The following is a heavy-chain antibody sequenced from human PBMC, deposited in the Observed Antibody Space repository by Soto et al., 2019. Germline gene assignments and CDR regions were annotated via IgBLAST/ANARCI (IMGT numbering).Heavy chain of an antibody. CDR3: ARVGGTYYDFWSGYYARGYFFDS. CDR2: INHSGST. J-gene: IGHJ4*02. Sequence: SETLSLTCAVYGGSFSGYYWSWIRQPPGKGLEWIGEINHSGSTNYNPSLKSRVTISVDTYKKQVSLKLSSVTAADTAVYYCARVGGTYYDFWSGYYARGYFFDSWGQGPVVTVSS. V-gene: IGHV4-34*01. D-gene: IGHD3-3*01. CDR1: GGSFSGYY.